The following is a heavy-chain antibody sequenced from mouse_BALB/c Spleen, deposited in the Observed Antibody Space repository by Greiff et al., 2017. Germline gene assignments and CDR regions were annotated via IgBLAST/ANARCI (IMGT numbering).Heavy chain of an antibody. CDR1: GFAFSSYD. Sequence: DVQLVESGGGLVKPGGSLKLSCAASGFAFSSYDMSWVRQTPEKRLEWVAYISSGGGSTYYPDTVKGRFTISRDNAKNTLYLQMSSLKSEDTAMYYCARGGNYFDYWGQGTTLTVSS. J-gene: IGHJ2*01. V-gene: IGHV5-12-1*01. CDR2: ISSGGGST. CDR3: ARGGNYFDY.